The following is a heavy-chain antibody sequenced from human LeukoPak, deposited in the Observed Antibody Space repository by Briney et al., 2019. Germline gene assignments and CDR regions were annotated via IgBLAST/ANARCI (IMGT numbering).Heavy chain of an antibody. CDR2: IRSKANSYAT. J-gene: IGHJ4*02. D-gene: IGHD4-23*01. Sequence: SGGSLRLSCAASGFTFSGSAMHWVRQASGKGLEWVGRIRSKANSYATAYAASVKGRFTISRDDSKNTAYLQMNSLKTEDTAVYSCTSVVTPGVREAGKVGYWGQGTLVTVSS. V-gene: IGHV3-73*01. CDR1: GFTFSGSA. CDR3: TSVVTPGVREAGKVGY.